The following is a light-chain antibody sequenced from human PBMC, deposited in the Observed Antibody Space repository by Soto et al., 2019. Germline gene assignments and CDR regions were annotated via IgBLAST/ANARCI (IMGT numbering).Light chain of an antibody. CDR2: GND. CDR1: SSNIGSHY. J-gene: IGLJ2*01. CDR3: ATWDDGLRGVV. Sequence: QSVLTQPPSASGTPGQRLTISCSGSSSNIGSHYVYWYQHLPGTAPELLIHGNDQQPSGVPDRFSGSKSGTSASLAISGLRSEDEADYYCATWDDGLRGVVFGGGTKLTVL. V-gene: IGLV1-47*02.